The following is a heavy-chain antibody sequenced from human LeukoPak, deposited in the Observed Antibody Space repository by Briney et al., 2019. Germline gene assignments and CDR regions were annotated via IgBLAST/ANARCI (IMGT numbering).Heavy chain of an antibody. CDR3: ARTIVVVTGPWDC. CDR1: GFSFRNYA. J-gene: IGHJ4*02. Sequence: QSGGSLRLSCAASGFSFRNYAMSWVRQAPGKGLEWVAVISYDGNTKEYADSVKGRFTISRDNSKNTLYLQMNSLRVEDTAVYYCARTIVVVTGPWDCWGQGTLVTVSS. CDR2: ISYDGNTK. D-gene: IGHD2-21*02. V-gene: IGHV3-30*04.